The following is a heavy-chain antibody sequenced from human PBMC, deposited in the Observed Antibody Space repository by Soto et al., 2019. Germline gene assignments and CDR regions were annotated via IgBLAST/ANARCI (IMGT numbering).Heavy chain of an antibody. D-gene: IGHD6-13*01. Sequence: PSETLSLTCTVSGGSISSSSYHWGWIRQPPGKGLEWIGSIDYSGTTFYNASLNSRVTISADTSKNQFSLKLGSVTAADTALYYCARRTNTAGGWFDSWGQGALVTVSS. J-gene: IGHJ5*01. CDR1: GGSISSSSYH. CDR2: IDYSGTT. CDR3: ARRTNTAGGWFDS. V-gene: IGHV4-39*01.